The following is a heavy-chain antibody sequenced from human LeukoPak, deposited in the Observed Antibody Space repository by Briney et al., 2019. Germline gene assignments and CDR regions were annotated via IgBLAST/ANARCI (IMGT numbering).Heavy chain of an antibody. Sequence: PSETLSLTCTVSGVSISSYYWSWIRQPPGKGLEWIGYIYYSGSTNYNPSLKSRVTISVDTSKNQFSLKLSSVTAADTAVYYCARDPGSYSQWFDPWGQGTLVTVSS. V-gene: IGHV4-59*01. J-gene: IGHJ5*02. CDR2: IYYSGST. CDR3: ARDPGSYSQWFDP. D-gene: IGHD1-26*01. CDR1: GVSISSYY.